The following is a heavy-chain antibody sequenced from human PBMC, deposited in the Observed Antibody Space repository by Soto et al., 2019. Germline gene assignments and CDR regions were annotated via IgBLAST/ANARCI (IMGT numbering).Heavy chain of an antibody. V-gene: IGHV1-2*04. D-gene: IGHD3-10*01. CDR3: AREVATMVRGTAFDI. CDR2: INPNSGGT. J-gene: IGHJ3*02. Sequence: GASVKVSCKASGYTFTGYYMHWVRQAPGQGLEWMGWINPNSGGTNYAQKFQGWVTMTRDTSISTAYMELSRLRSDDTAVYYCAREVATMVRGTAFDIWGQGTMVTVSS. CDR1: GYTFTGYY.